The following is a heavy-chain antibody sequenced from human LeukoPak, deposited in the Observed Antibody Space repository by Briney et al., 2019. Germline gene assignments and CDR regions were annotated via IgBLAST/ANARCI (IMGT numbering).Heavy chain of an antibody. CDR3: AKDFQGQIGGVIVSFDY. CDR1: GFTFSSYA. CDR2: ISGSGGST. J-gene: IGHJ4*02. D-gene: IGHD3-16*02. Sequence: GGSLRLSCAASGFTFSSYAMSWVRQAPGKGLEWVSAISGSGGSTYYADSVKGRFTISRDNSKNTLYLQMNSLRAEDTAVYYCAKDFQGQIGGVIVSFDYWGQGTLVTVSS. V-gene: IGHV3-23*01.